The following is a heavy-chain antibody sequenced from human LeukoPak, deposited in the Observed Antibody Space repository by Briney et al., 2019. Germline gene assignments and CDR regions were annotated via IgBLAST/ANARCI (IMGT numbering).Heavy chain of an antibody. J-gene: IGHJ4*02. CDR3: AREPYYYDSSGYDY. Sequence: PVAPVKVSCKASGYTFTSYDINWVRQATGEGLEWMGWMNPNSGNTGYAQKFQGRVTMTRNTSISTAYMELSSLRSEDTAVYYCAREPYYYDSSGYDYWGQGTLVTVSS. CDR1: GYTFTSYD. V-gene: IGHV1-8*01. D-gene: IGHD3-22*01. CDR2: MNPNSGNT.